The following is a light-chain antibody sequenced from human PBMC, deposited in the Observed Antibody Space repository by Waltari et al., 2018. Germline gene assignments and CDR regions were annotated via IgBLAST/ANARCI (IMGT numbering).Light chain of an antibody. Sequence: DIQMTQSPSTLSASVGDRVTITCRASQGISRWLAWYQQKPGKPPKVLIYDASSLESGVPSRFSGSGSETEFTLVISNLQPDDVATYYCQQYIGYSGIFGGGTKVEIK. CDR2: DAS. CDR1: QGISRW. V-gene: IGKV1-5*01. CDR3: QQYIGYSGI. J-gene: IGKJ4*01.